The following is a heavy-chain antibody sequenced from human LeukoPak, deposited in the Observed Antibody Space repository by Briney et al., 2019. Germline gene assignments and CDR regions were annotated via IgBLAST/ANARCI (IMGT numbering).Heavy chain of an antibody. CDR1: GYSFTSYW. J-gene: IGHJ5*02. V-gene: IGHV5-51*01. CDR2: IYPGDSDT. D-gene: IGHD2-15*01. CDR3: ARHGAAAARKSWFDP. Sequence: GESLKISCKGSGYSFTSYWIGWVRQMPGKGLEWRGIIYPGDSDTRYSPSFQGQVTISADKSISTAYLQWSSLKASDTAMYYCARHGAAAARKSWFDPWGQGTLVTVSS.